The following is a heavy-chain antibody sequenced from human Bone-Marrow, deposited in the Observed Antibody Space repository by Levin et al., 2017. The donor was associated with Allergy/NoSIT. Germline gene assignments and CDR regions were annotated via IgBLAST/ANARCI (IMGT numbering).Heavy chain of an antibody. Sequence: GGSLRLSCIGSGFTFRDYAVTWVRQAPGKGLEWVGFIKSKNYGGTTDYAASVKGRFTISRDDSKSIAYLQMDSLKTEDTAVYFCTRYHDFWSGYYLDYWGQGTLVTVSS. CDR3: TRYHDFWSGYYLDY. CDR1: GFTFRDYA. D-gene: IGHD3-3*01. CDR2: IKSKNYGGTT. J-gene: IGHJ4*02. V-gene: IGHV3-49*04.